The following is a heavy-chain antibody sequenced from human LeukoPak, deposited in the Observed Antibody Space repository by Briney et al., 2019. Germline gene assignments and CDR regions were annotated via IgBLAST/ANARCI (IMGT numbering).Heavy chain of an antibody. D-gene: IGHD7-27*01. V-gene: IGHV1-3*01. J-gene: IGHJ4*02. Sequence: ASVKVSCKASGYTFTSYAMHWVRQAPGQRLEWMGWINAGNGNTKYSQKFQGRVTITRDTSASTAYMELSSLRSEGTAVYYCARDLRNWGMFDYWGQGTLVTVSS. CDR1: GYTFTSYA. CDR3: ARDLRNWGMFDY. CDR2: INAGNGNT.